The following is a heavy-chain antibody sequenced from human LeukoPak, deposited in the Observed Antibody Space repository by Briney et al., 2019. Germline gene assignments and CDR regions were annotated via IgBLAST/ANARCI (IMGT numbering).Heavy chain of an antibody. CDR2: ISYDGSNK. D-gene: IGHD3-10*01. Sequence: PGGSLRLSCAASEFTFSSHAMHWVRQAPGKGLEWVAVISYDGSNKYYADSVKGRFTISRDNSKNTLYLQMNSLRGDDTAVYYCAKRGDSGSYLYFDNWDQGTLVSVSS. CDR3: AKRGDSGSYLYFDN. CDR1: EFTFSSHA. V-gene: IGHV3-30*18. J-gene: IGHJ4*02.